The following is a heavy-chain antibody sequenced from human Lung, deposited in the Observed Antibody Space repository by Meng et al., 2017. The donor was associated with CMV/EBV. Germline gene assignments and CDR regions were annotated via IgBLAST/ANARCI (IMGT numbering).Heavy chain of an antibody. CDR2: IYSGGNT. CDR3: ATEPGYSSAWDN. Sequence: GGSLRLXCAVSGFIVSTKYMSWVRQAPGKGLEWVSTIYSGGNTYSADSVKGRFTISRDNSKNILYLQMKGLTAEDTAVYYCATEPGYSSAWDNWGQGPLVTVSS. J-gene: IGHJ4*02. V-gene: IGHV3-53*01. CDR1: GFIVSTKY. D-gene: IGHD2-15*01.